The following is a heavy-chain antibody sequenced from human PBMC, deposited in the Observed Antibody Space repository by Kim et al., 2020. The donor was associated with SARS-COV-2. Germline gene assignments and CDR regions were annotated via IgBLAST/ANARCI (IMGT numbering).Heavy chain of an antibody. CDR3: ARGTTGVDVDY. Sequence: SETLSLTCAVYGGSFSGYYWSWIRQPPGKGLEWIGEINHSGSTNYNPSLKSRVTISVDTSKNQFSLKLSSVTAADTAVYYCARGTTGVDVDYWGQGTLVTVSS. V-gene: IGHV4-34*01. D-gene: IGHD1-1*01. J-gene: IGHJ4*02. CDR2: INHSGST. CDR1: GGSFSGYY.